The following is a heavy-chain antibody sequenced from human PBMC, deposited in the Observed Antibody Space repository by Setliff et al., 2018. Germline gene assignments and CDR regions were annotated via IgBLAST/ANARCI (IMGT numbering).Heavy chain of an antibody. J-gene: IGHJ6*02. V-gene: IGHV1-2*04. CDR1: GYTFTNYD. Sequence: ASVKVSCKASGYTFTNYDINWVRQAPGQGLEWMGWINPNSGGTNYAQKFQGWVTMTRDTSISTAYMELSRLRSDDTAVYYCARGPRITIFGVVSLSLYGMDVWGQGTTVTVSS. CDR3: ARGPRITIFGVVSLSLYGMDV. CDR2: INPNSGGT. D-gene: IGHD3-3*01.